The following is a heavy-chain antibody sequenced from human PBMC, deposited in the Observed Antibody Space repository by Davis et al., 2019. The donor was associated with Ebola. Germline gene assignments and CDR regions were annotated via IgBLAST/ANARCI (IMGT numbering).Heavy chain of an antibody. D-gene: IGHD3-10*01. Sequence: GESLKISCAASGFTFSSYWMSWVRQAPGKGLEWVANIKQDGSEKYYVDSVKGRFTISRDNAKNSLYLQMNSLRAEDTAVYYCARAGILWFGELLYRWGGMDVWGKGTTVTVSS. V-gene: IGHV3-7*01. CDR3: ARAGILWFGELLYRWGGMDV. J-gene: IGHJ6*04. CDR2: IKQDGSEK. CDR1: GFTFSSYW.